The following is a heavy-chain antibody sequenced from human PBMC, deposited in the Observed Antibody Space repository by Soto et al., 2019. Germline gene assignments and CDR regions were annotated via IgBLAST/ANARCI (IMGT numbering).Heavy chain of an antibody. V-gene: IGHV3-30-3*01. CDR2: ISDDGNSK. Sequence: QVQLVESGGGVVQPGRSLRLSCAASGFTFTDYSMHWVRQAPGKGLEWVALISDDGNSKYYADSVRGRFTVSRDISKNSVFLQMNSLRPEDTALYYCARDHFIDGDYWGLGTPVTVSS. CDR1: GFTFTDYS. J-gene: IGHJ4*02. CDR3: ARDHFIDGDY. D-gene: IGHD3-3*02.